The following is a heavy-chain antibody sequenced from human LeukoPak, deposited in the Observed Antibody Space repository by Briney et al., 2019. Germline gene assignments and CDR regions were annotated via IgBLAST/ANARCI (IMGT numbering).Heavy chain of an antibody. J-gene: IGHJ4*02. CDR2: ISYDGSNK. D-gene: IGHD2-15*01. V-gene: IGHV3-30-3*01. Sequence: GGSLRLSCAASGFTFSSYAMHWVRQAPGKGLEWVAVISYDGSNKYYADSVRGRFTISRDNSKNTLYLQMNSLRAEDTAVYYCARVAVVAEDYWGQGTLVTVSS. CDR3: ARVAVVAEDY. CDR1: GFTFSSYA.